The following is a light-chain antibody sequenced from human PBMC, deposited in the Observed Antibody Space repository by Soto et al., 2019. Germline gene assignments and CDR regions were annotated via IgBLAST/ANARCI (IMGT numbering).Light chain of an antibody. Sequence: DLQMNQSPYSLSASVGDRVTITCRASQSISSYLNWYQQKPGKAPKLLIYAASSLQSGVPSRFSGCGSGTDFTLTISSLQPEDFATYYCQQSYSTPPFTFGPGTNVDIK. CDR2: AAS. CDR1: QSISSY. J-gene: IGKJ3*01. CDR3: QQSYSTPPFT. V-gene: IGKV1-39*01.